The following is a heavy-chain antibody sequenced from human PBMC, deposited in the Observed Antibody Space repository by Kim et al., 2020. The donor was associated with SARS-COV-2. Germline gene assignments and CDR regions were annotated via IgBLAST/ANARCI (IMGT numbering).Heavy chain of an antibody. Sequence: SVKVSCKASGGTFSSYAISWVRQAPGQGLEWMGGIIPIFGTANYAQKFQGRVTITADESTSTAYMELSSLRSEDTAVYYCAREEGNVLRYFDWVNWGQGTLVTVSS. CDR3: AREEGNVLRYFDWVN. V-gene: IGHV1-69*13. J-gene: IGHJ4*02. D-gene: IGHD3-9*01. CDR1: GGTFSSYA. CDR2: IIPIFGTA.